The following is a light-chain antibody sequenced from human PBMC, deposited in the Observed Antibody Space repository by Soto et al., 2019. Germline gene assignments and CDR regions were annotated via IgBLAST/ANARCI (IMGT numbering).Light chain of an antibody. J-gene: IGKJ4*01. Sequence: DVQITHSPSSVSASVVDRVTITCRASQDITSWLAWYQQKPGKAPKLLIYAASTLQSGVPSRFSGSGSGRDFTLTISCLQSEDVATYYCKKYNSAPNFGGGTKVDIK. CDR3: KKYNSAPN. V-gene: IGKV1-12*01. CDR2: AAS. CDR1: QDITSW.